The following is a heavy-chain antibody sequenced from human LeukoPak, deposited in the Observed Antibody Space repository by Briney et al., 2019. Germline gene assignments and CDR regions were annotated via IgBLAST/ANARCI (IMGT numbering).Heavy chain of an antibody. CDR3: ARGRMVTSAGTTAYYGLDV. Sequence: GGSLRLSCAASGFSIGSYDMNWVRQAPGKGLEWISYITSGGTIDYVDSVKGRFTISRDNAKNSLYLQMSSLRAEDTAVYYCARGRMVTSAGTTAYYGLDVWGQGTTVTVSS. D-gene: IGHD1-1*01. CDR1: GFSIGSYD. J-gene: IGHJ6*02. CDR2: ITSGGTI. V-gene: IGHV3-48*03.